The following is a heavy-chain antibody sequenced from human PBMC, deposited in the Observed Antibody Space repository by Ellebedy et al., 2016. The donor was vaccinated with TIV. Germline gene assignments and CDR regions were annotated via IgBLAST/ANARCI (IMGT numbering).Heavy chain of an antibody. J-gene: IGHJ4*02. Sequence: GGSLRLXXAASGFTFSSYWMSWVRRAPGKGLEWVANIKEDGSEKYYVDSVKGRFTISRDNAKNSVYLQMNNLRAEDTAVYYCARALGSGPCYWGQGTLVTVSS. D-gene: IGHD6-19*01. CDR1: GFTFSSYW. CDR3: ARALGSGPCY. CDR2: IKEDGSEK. V-gene: IGHV3-7*01.